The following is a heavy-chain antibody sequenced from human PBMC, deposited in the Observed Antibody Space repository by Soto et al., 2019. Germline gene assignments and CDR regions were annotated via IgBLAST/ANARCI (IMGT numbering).Heavy chain of an antibody. CDR2: IKSKTDGGTT. CDR3: TTDTLLHPEI. V-gene: IGHV3-15*01. Sequence: EVQLVETGGGLVKPGGSLRLSCAASGFNFSNAWMSWVRQAPGKGLEWVGRIKSKTDGGTTDYAAPVKGRFTISRDDSKYTLYLQMNSLKTEDTAVYYWTTDTLLHPEIWGKGTLVTVSS. J-gene: IGHJ4*02. CDR1: GFNFSNAW.